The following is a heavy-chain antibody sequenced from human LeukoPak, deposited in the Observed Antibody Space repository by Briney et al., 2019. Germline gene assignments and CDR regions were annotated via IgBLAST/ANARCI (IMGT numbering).Heavy chain of an antibody. CDR1: GFTVSSNY. CDR3: ASSLVVVAATYSDY. V-gene: IGHV3-53*01. J-gene: IGHJ4*02. D-gene: IGHD2-15*01. Sequence: PGGSLRLSCAASGFTVSSNYMSWVRQAPGKGLEWVSVIYSGGSTYYADSVKGRFTISRDNSKNTLYLQMNSLRAEDTAVYYCASSLVVVAATYSDYWGQGTLVTVSS. CDR2: IYSGGST.